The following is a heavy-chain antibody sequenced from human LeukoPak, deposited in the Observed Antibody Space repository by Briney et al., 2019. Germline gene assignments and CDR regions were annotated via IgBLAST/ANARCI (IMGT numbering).Heavy chain of an antibody. D-gene: IGHD3-10*01. V-gene: IGHV5-51*01. J-gene: IGHJ5*02. Sequence: GESLKISCKGSGCSLTTYWIGWARQMPGKGLDWMRLIYPGDSVPTYSPSFKGHATIPADNSISTAYLQWSSLKASDAAMYYCARHLGELLPTVWFDPWGQGTLVTVSS. CDR1: GCSLTTYW. CDR3: ARHLGELLPTVWFDP. CDR2: IYPGDSVP.